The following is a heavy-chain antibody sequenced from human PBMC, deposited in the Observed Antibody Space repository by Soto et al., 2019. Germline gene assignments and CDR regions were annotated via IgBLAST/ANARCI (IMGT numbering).Heavy chain of an antibody. D-gene: IGHD3-22*01. CDR2: IDPSDSQT. Sequence: GESLKISCKGSGYSFAGYWITWVRQKPGKGLEWMGRIDPSDSQTYYSPSFRGHVTISVTKSITTVFLQWSSLRASDTAMYYCARQIYDSDTGPNFQYYFDSWGQETPVTVSS. J-gene: IGHJ4*02. V-gene: IGHV5-10-1*01. CDR1: GYSFAGYW. CDR3: ARQIYDSDTGPNFQYYFDS.